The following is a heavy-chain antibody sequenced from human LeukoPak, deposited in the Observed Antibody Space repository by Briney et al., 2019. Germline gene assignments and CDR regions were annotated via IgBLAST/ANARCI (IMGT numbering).Heavy chain of an antibody. J-gene: IGHJ4*02. CDR1: GFTFSNYA. CDR3: ARPQSKWELLSYFDY. V-gene: IGHV3-30-3*01. CDR2: ISYDGSNK. Sequence: GRSLRLSCAASGFTFSNYAMHWVRQAPGKGLEWVAVISYDGSNKYCTDSVKGRFTISRDNSKNTLYLQMSSLRAEDTSMYYCARPQSKWELLSYFDYWGQGTLVTVSS. D-gene: IGHD1-26*01.